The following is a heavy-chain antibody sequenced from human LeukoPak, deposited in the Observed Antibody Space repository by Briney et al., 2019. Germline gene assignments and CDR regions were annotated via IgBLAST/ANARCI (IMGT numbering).Heavy chain of an antibody. CDR1: GFTFITYS. V-gene: IGHV3-21*01. D-gene: IGHD3-10*01. CDR2: ISSSSSYI. J-gene: IGHJ4*02. Sequence: PGGSLRLSCAASGFTFITYSMNWVRQAPGKGLEWASSISSSSSYIYYADSVRGRFTISRDNPKNSLYLQMNSLRAEDTAVYYCARVALVSGPSYGSESEAADYWGQGTLVTVSS. CDR3: ARVALVSGPSYGSESEAADY.